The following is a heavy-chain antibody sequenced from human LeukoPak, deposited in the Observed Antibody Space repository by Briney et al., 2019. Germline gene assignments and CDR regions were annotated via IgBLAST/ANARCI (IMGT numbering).Heavy chain of an antibody. D-gene: IGHD1-26*01. J-gene: IGHJ4*02. CDR3: ARDRGSTGYYYLDS. CDR2: TYHTGST. V-gene: IGHV4-59*02. CDR1: GGPVTEYY. Sequence: PSETLSLTCSVSGGPVTEYYWSWIRQPPGKGLEWIGYTYHTGSTNYSPSLKSRVTMSVDASRNQFPLKLVSVTAADTAVYYCARDRGSTGYYYLDSWGQGILVTVSS.